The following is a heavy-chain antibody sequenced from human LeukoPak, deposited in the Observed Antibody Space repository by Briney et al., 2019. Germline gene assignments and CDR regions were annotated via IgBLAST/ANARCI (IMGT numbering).Heavy chain of an antibody. V-gene: IGHV4-59*12. J-gene: IGHJ4*02. CDR3: ARRQGATDY. D-gene: IGHD1-26*01. Sequence: PSETLSLTCTVSGGSISSYYWSWIRQPPGKRLEWIGYIFHSGFTNYNPSLKSRVTISIDTSKNQFSLKLSSVTAADTAVYYCARRQGATDYWGQGTLVTVSS. CDR2: IFHSGFT. CDR1: GGSISSYY.